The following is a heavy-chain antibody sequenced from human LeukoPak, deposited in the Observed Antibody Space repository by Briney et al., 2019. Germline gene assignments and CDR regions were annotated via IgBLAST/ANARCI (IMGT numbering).Heavy chain of an antibody. CDR2: IYYSGST. D-gene: IGHD5-12*01. CDR3: ARGHGYRLLGFDY. J-gene: IGHJ4*02. CDR1: GGSISSYY. V-gene: IGHV4-59*12. Sequence: PSETLSLTCTVSGGSISSYYWSWIRQPPGKGLEWIGYIYYSGSTNYNPSLKSRVTISVDTSKNQFSLKLSSVTAADTAVYYCARGHGYRLLGFDYWGQGTLVTVSS.